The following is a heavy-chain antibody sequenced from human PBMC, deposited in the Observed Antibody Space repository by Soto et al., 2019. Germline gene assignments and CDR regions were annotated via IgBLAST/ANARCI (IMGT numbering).Heavy chain of an antibody. J-gene: IGHJ6*02. V-gene: IGHV4-30-2*01. CDR1: GGSISGGGYS. CDR2: IYHSGST. CDR3: ARGGGTADFWSAYYRNTTMNYCYLGMDV. D-gene: IGHD3-3*01. Sequence: PSETLSLTCAVSGGSISGGGYSWSWIRQPPGKGLEWIGYIYHSGSTYYNPSLKSRVTISVDRSKNQFSLKLSSVTAADTAVYSCARGGGTADFWSAYYRNTTMNYCYLGMDVWGHGTTVTVSS.